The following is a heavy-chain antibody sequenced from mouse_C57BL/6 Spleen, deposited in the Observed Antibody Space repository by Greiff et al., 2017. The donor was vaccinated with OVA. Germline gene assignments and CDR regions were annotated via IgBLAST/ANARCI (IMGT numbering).Heavy chain of an antibody. CDR3: ARPKNYGSSYAFDY. J-gene: IGHJ2*01. Sequence: VQLKESGPELVKPGASVKISCKASGYSFTDYNMNWVKQSNGKSLEWIGVINPNYGTTSYNQKFKGKATLTVDQSSSTAYMQLNSLTSEDSAVYYCARPKNYGSSYAFDYWGQGTTLTVSS. CDR2: INPNYGTT. D-gene: IGHD1-1*01. V-gene: IGHV1-39*01. CDR1: GYSFTDYN.